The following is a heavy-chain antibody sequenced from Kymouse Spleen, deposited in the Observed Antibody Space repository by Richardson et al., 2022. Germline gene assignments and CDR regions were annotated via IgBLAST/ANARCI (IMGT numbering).Heavy chain of an antibody. CDR1: GFTFSSYG. D-gene: IGHD3-9*01. CDR3: AREDDILTGSYYYGMDV. V-gene: IGHV3-33*01. J-gene: IGHJ6*02. CDR2: IWYDGSNK. Sequence: QVQLVESGGGVVQPGRSLRLSCAASGFTFSSYGMHWVRQAPGKGLEWVAVIWYDGSNKYYADSVKGRFTISRDNSKNTLYLQMNSLRAEDTAVYYCAREDDILTGSYYYGMDVWGQGTTVTVSS.